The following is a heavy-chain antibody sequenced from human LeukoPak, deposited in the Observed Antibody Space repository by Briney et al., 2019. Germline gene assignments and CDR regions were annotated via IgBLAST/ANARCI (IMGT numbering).Heavy chain of an antibody. CDR2: IYYSGST. Sequence: SETLSLTCTVSGGSISSYYWSWIRQPPERGLEWIGYIYYSGSTNCNPSLKSRVTISVDTSKNQFSLKLSSATAADTAVYYCARESAPRGFDIWGQGTMVTVSS. CDR1: GGSISSYY. J-gene: IGHJ3*02. CDR3: ARESAPRGFDI. V-gene: IGHV4-59*01.